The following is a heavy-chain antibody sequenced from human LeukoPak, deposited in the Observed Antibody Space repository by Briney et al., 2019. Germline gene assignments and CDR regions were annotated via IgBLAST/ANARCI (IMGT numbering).Heavy chain of an antibody. CDR1: GYSISSNYF. CDR2: VFHTGRT. CDR3: ARDYYDHSGLDYE. D-gene: IGHD3-22*01. J-gene: IGHJ4*02. V-gene: IGHV4-38-2*02. Sequence: PSETLSLTCTVSGYSISSNYFWGWIRQPPGKGLEWIGSVFHTGRTYYNPSLESRVTMSVDPSNNQYSLKLSSVTAADTAVYYCARDYYDHSGLDYEWGQGTLVTVSS.